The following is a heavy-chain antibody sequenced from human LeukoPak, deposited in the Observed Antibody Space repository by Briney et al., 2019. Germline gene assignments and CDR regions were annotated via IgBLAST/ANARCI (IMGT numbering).Heavy chain of an antibody. CDR3: VKEPVRAVAGNAFDY. Sequence: GGSLRLSCAASGFTFSSYSMNWVRQAPGKGLEWVACIHSEGSNQYYADSVKGRFTISRDSSKNTLYMQMNSLRDEDTAVYYCVKEPVRAVAGNAFDYWGLGALVTVSS. J-gene: IGHJ4*02. D-gene: IGHD6-19*01. CDR2: IHSEGSNQ. V-gene: IGHV3-30*02. CDR1: GFTFSSYS.